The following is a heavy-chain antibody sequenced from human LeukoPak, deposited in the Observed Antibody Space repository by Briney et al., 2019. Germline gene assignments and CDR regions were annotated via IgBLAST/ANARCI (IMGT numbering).Heavy chain of an antibody. CDR1: GVTVSDNY. J-gene: IGHJ4*01. D-gene: IGHD4-17*01. V-gene: IGHV3-33*03. CDR3: VKDRYGDLEN. CDR2: IWHDGSNK. Sequence: GGSLRLSCAASGVTVSDNYMSWVRQAPGKGLEWLAIIWHDGSNKYYGDSVKGRFTISRDNSKNTLYLEMNSLRAEDTAVYYCVKDRYGDLENWGQGTLVTVSS.